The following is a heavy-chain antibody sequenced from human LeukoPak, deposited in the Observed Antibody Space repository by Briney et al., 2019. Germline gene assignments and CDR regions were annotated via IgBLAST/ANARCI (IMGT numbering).Heavy chain of an antibody. Sequence: PGGSLRLSXAASGFTFSIYGIHWVRQAPGKGLEWVTFITNDGRNKYYADSVKGRFTISRDNSKNTLYLQMNSLITEDTAVYYCAKIEVVLDDFWGQGTLVTVSS. CDR1: GFTFSIYG. D-gene: IGHD2-21*01. CDR2: ITNDGRNK. V-gene: IGHV3-30*02. J-gene: IGHJ4*02. CDR3: AKIEVVLDDF.